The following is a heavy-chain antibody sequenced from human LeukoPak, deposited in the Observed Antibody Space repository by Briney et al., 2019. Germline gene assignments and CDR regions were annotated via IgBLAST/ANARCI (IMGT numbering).Heavy chain of an antibody. V-gene: IGHV1-69*05. CDR2: IIPIFGTA. Sequence: SVKVSCKASGGTFSSYAISWVRQAPGQGLEWKGGIIPIFGTANYAQKFQGRVTITTDESTSTAYMELSSLRSEDTAAYYCARGDGTVVVPAAWGQGTLVTVSS. CDR1: GGTFSSYA. J-gene: IGHJ5*02. CDR3: ARGDGTVVVPAA. D-gene: IGHD2-2*01.